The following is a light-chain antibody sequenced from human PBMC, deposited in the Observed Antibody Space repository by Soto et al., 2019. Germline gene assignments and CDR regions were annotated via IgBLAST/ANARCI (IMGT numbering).Light chain of an antibody. V-gene: IGKV3-15*01. Sequence: EIVMTQSPVTVSVSPGERATISCRASKSVSSKLAWYQQKPGQAPTLLIYGASSRTTDIPDRFSGSESGTEYTLTISNLQTEDFAVYYYQQYNNWPRTFDQENKLDIK. CDR2: GAS. CDR1: KSVSSK. CDR3: QQYNNWPRT. J-gene: IGKJ2*01.